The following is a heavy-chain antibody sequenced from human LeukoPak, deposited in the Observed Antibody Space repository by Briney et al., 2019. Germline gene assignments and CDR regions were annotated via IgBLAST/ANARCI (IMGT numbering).Heavy chain of an antibody. Sequence: GGSLRLSCAASGFTFSNAWMSWVRQAPGKGLEWVGRIKSKTDGGTTDYAAPVKGRFTISRDDSKNTLYLQMNSLKTEDTAAYYCTTESGSYLSLTDYWGQGTLVTVSS. D-gene: IGHD1-26*01. J-gene: IGHJ4*02. V-gene: IGHV3-15*01. CDR1: GFTFSNAW. CDR3: TTESGSYLSLTDY. CDR2: IKSKTDGGTT.